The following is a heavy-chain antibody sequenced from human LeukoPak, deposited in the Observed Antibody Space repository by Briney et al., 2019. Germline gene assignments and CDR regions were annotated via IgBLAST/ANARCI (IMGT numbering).Heavy chain of an antibody. CDR3: AKSEKGGYCSGGSCPYPFDY. CDR2: INPSGGST. D-gene: IGHD2-15*01. J-gene: IGHJ4*02. CDR1: GYTFTSYY. V-gene: IGHV1-46*01. Sequence: GSVKVSCKASGYTFTSYYMHWVRQAPGQGLEWMGIINPSGGSTSYAQKFQGRVTISVDTSKNQFSLKLSSVTAADTAVYYCAKSEKGGYCSGGSCPYPFDYWGQGTLVTVSS.